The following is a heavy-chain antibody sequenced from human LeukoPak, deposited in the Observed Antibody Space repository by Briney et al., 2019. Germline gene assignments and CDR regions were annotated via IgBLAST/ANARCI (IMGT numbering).Heavy chain of an antibody. CDR3: ARGGSYGGNLNI. CDR2: IYSSGST. CDR1: GGSISSYY. Sequence: SETLSLTCTVSGGSISSYYWSWIRQPPGKGLEWIGYIYSSGSTNYNPSLQSRVTISLDTSKNQFSLRLSSVTAADTGVYYCARGGSYGGNLNIWGQGTMVTVSS. V-gene: IGHV4-59*01. J-gene: IGHJ3*02. D-gene: IGHD4-23*01.